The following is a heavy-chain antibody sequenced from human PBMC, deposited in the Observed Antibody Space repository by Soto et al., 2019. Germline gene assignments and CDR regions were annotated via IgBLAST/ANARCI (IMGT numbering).Heavy chain of an antibody. D-gene: IGHD2-2*01. CDR2: IIPIFGTA. Sequence: SVKVSCKASGGTFSSYAISWVRQAPGQGLEWMGGIIPIFGTANYAQKFQGRVTITADESTSTAYMELSSLRSEDTAVYYCARSGYCSSTSCQYGMDVWGQGTTVTVSS. V-gene: IGHV1-69*13. CDR3: ARSGYCSSTSCQYGMDV. CDR1: GGTFSSYA. J-gene: IGHJ6*02.